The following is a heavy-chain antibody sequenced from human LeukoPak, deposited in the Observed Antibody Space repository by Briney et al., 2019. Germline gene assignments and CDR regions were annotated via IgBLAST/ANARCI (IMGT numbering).Heavy chain of an antibody. CDR2: ISGSGSST. J-gene: IGHJ4*02. V-gene: IGHV3-23*01. D-gene: IGHD4-17*01. CDR3: AKSLSDYGDYDVY. Sequence: SGGSLRLSCAASGFTFSSYAMSWVRQAPGKGLEWVSGISGSGSSTYYADSVKGRFIISRDNSKNTLYLQMNSLRAEDTAVYYCAKSLSDYGDYDVYWGQGTLVTVSS. CDR1: GFTFSSYA.